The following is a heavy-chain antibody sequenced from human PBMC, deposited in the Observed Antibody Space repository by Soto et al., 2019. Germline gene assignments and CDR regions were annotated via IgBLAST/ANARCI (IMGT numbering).Heavy chain of an antibody. J-gene: IGHJ3*02. CDR3: ATEPRITMVRLPWI. D-gene: IGHD3-10*01. CDR1: GYTFTSYG. V-gene: IGHV1-18*01. Sequence: ASVKVSCTASGYTFTSYGISWVRQAPGQGLEWMGWISAYNGNTNYAQKFQGRVTMTEDTSTDTAYMELSSLRSEDTAVYYCATEPRITMVRLPWIWGQGTMVTVSS. CDR2: ISAYNGNT.